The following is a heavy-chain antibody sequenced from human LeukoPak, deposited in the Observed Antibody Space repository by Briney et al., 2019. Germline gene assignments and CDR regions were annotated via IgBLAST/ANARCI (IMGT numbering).Heavy chain of an antibody. CDR1: GGSISSYY. D-gene: IGHD3-22*01. CDR2: IYYSGST. J-gene: IGHJ4*02. Sequence: PSETLSLTCTVSGGSISSYYWSWIRQSPGKGLEWIGYIYYSGSTNYNPSLKSRVTISVDTSKNQFSLKLTSMTAADTAVYYCARGGSSGYYYGWGQGTLVTVSS. CDR3: ARGGSSGYYYG. V-gene: IGHV4-59*12.